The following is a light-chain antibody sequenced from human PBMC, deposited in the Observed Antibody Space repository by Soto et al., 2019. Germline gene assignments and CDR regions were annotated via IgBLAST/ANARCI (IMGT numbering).Light chain of an antibody. V-gene: IGKV1-12*01. CDR1: QDIGNF. CDR2: GES. J-gene: IGKJ1*01. Sequence: DVDITQSPSSVASSGGDRVTITCLWSQDIGNFLAWYQQTPGKAPKLLIHGESSLYRGVASRFSGPRPGNDLTLTIPSLPPADFETYYCKKNRALKRNLGQGTNVDIK. CDR3: KKNRALKRN.